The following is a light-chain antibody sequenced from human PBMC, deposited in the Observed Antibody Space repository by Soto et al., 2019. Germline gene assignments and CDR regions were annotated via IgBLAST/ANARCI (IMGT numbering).Light chain of an antibody. CDR1: GSDIAGYNY. CDR2: EAS. CDR3: CSYAGDKTYV. V-gene: IGLV2-23*01. Sequence: QSALTQPASVSGPLGQSITISCTGTGSDIAGYNYISWYQQLPGKAPKLMIYEASKRPSGVSNRFSGSQPGNTASLTVSGLQAEDEADYYCCSYAGDKTYVFGSGTKLTVL. J-gene: IGLJ1*01.